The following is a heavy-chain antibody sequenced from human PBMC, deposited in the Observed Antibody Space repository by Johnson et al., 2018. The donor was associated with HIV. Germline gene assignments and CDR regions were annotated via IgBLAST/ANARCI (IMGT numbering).Heavy chain of an antibody. CDR3: ARDGEVMYAMGAFDI. D-gene: IGHD2-8*02. J-gene: IGHJ3*02. CDR2: ISFDGSHK. V-gene: IGHV3-30*04. Sequence: QVQLVESGGGVVQPGRSLRLSCAASGFTFSSYAMHWVRQAPGKGLEWVALISFDGSHKYYADSVTVRCTISRDNSNNTLYLQMNSLRDDDTAVYYCARDGEVMYAMGAFDIWGQGTMLTVSS. CDR1: GFTFSSYA.